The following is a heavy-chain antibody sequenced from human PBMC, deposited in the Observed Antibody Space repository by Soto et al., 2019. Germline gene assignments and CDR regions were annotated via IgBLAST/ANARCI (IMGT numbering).Heavy chain of an antibody. CDR1: RFTFDDYA. D-gene: IGHD5-18*01. J-gene: IGHJ6*03. V-gene: IGHV3-9*01. CDR2: ISWNSGAI. CDR3: TKDSLIQSAYKYYYLDV. Sequence: GGSLRLSCAASRFTFDDYAMHWVRQAPEKGLEWVSGISWNSGAIGYADSVQGRFTISRDNAKNFVYLQMNSLSAEDTALYYCTKDSLIQSAYKYYYLDVWGKGTTVTVSS.